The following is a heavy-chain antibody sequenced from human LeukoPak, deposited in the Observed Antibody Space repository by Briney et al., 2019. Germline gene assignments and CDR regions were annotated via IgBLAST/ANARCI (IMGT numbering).Heavy chain of an antibody. Sequence: ASVKVSCKASGYTFTSYDINWVRQATGQGLEWMGWMNPNSGNTGYAQKFQGRVTMTRNTSISTAYMELSSLRSEDTAVYYCARGHMVGNYYYYYMDVWGKGTTVTVSS. CDR2: MNPNSGNT. V-gene: IGHV1-8*01. D-gene: IGHD3-10*01. CDR1: GYTFTSYD. CDR3: ARGHMVGNYYYYYMDV. J-gene: IGHJ6*03.